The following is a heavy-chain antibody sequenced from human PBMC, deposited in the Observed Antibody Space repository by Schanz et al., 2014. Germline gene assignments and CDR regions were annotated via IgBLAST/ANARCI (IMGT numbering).Heavy chain of an antibody. Sequence: QVQLVQSGAELKNPGASVKVSCKASGYSFSAYYIHWVRQAPGVGPEWMGRINPNTGGTQYAQKFQGRVTMTTAKSISTVYMELSRLRSDDTAVYYCARVRSEDYGGMDVWGQGTTVTVSS. V-gene: IGHV1-2*06. CDR1: GYSFSAYY. CDR3: ARVRSEDYGGMDV. CDR2: INPNTGGT. J-gene: IGHJ6*02.